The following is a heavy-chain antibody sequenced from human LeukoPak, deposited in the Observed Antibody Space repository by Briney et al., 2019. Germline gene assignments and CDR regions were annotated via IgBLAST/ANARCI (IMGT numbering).Heavy chain of an antibody. CDR1: GFIFSTYT. D-gene: IGHD5-12*01. Sequence: PGGSLRLSCVTSGFIFSTYTMHWVRQAPGKGLEWVSSVSSSSRFIYYAESMKGRFTISRDDAKNSVYLQMDSLRAEDTAVYYCARDGYDGAYYFDNWGQGTLVTVSS. V-gene: IGHV3-21*01. CDR2: VSSSSRFI. CDR3: ARDGYDGAYYFDN. J-gene: IGHJ4*02.